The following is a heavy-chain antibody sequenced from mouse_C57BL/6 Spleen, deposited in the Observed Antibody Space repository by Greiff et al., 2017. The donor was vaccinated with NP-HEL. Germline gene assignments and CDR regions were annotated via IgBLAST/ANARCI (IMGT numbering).Heavy chain of an antibody. CDR1: GFSFNTYA. CDR2: IRSKSNNYAT. V-gene: IGHV10-1*01. D-gene: IGHD2-4*01. CDR3: VRQGYDYDVGYYAMDY. Sequence: EVQLVESGGGLVQPKGSLKLSCAASGFSFNTYAMNWVRQAPGKGLEWVARIRSKSNNYATYYADSVKDRFTISRDDSESMLYLQMNNLKTEDTAMYYCVRQGYDYDVGYYAMDYWGQGTSVTVSS. J-gene: IGHJ4*01.